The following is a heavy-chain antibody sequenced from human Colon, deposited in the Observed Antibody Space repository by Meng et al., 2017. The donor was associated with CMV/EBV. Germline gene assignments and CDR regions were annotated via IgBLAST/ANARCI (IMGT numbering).Heavy chain of an antibody. CDR3: ARDATARYYFDY. J-gene: IGHJ4*02. CDR1: GFTFSNFA. CDR2: ISYDGSNK. V-gene: IGHV3-30*04. Sequence: GESLKISCAASGFTFSNFAMHWVRQAPGKGLEWVAIISYDGSNKFFAASVKGRFTISRDNSKNTPYLQMNSLRAEDTAVYYCARDATARYYFDYWGQGALVTVSS.